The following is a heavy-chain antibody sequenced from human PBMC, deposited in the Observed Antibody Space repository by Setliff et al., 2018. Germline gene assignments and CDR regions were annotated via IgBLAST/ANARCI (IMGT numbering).Heavy chain of an antibody. J-gene: IGHJ3*02. Sequence: SETLSLTCTVSGASISANHYWSWIRQSPGKGLEWLGDFNRTRKIDYSPSLKSRLTISVDTSKKQFSLHLNSVTAADTAMYYCAGGGRYCGGDCYQDDAFDIWGQGTMVTVS. CDR2: FNRTRKI. CDR3: AGGGRYCGGDCYQDDAFDI. V-gene: IGHV4-34*01. CDR1: GASISANHY. D-gene: IGHD2-21*02.